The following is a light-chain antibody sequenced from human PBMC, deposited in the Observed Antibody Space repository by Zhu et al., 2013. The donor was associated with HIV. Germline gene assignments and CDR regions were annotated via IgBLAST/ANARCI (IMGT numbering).Light chain of an antibody. CDR2: GAS. Sequence: EIVLTQSPGTLSLSAGERATLSCRASQSISSSFLAWYQQRPGQPPRLLIYGASSRAAGIPDRFSGSGSRTDFTLTISRLEPEDFAVYYCQQYGGSGRLTFGRGTKVEIK. J-gene: IGKJ4*01. V-gene: IGKV3-20*01. CDR1: QSISSSF. CDR3: QQYGGSGRLT.